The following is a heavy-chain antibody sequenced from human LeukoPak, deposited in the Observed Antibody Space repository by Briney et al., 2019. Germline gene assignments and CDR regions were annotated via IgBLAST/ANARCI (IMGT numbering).Heavy chain of an antibody. CDR3: ARDLKRGYVDS. V-gene: IGHV3-33*01. Sequence: PGRSLRLSCATSGFTFSDYGMHCVRQAPGKGLEWVAVIYDDGSREHFADSVKGRFTISRDNSKNTVVLQMNSLRGEDTAVYYCARDLKRGYVDSWGQGTLVTVSS. CDR1: GFTFSDYG. D-gene: IGHD3-3*01. J-gene: IGHJ4*02. CDR2: IYDDGSRE.